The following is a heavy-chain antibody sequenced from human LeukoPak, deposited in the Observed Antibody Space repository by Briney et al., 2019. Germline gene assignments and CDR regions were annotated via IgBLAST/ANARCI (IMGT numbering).Heavy chain of an antibody. CDR2: ISSSTSTI. D-gene: IGHD2-21*02. CDR3: ARSTMTASYYYMDV. Sequence: GGSLRLSCAASGFTFSSYSMNWVRQAPGRGLEWVSYISSSTSTIHYVDSVKGRFTISRDNAKNSVYLQMNSLRADDTAVYYCARSTMTASYYYMDVWGKGTTVTVSS. J-gene: IGHJ6*03. CDR1: GFTFSSYS. V-gene: IGHV3-48*01.